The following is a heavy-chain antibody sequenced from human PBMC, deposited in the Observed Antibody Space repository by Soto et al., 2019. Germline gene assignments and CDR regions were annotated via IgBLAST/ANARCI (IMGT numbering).Heavy chain of an antibody. V-gene: IGHV5-51*01. CDR2: IYPGDSDT. CDR3: AKHEVLSRGTIYY. D-gene: IGHD3-3*01. J-gene: IGHJ4*02. Sequence: PGESLKISCKGSGYSFTSYWIGWVRQMPGKGLEWMGIIYPGDSDTRYSPSFQGQVTISADKSISTAYLQWSSLKASDTAMYYCAKHEVLSRGTIYYWSKGSLVPVAS. CDR1: GYSFTSYW.